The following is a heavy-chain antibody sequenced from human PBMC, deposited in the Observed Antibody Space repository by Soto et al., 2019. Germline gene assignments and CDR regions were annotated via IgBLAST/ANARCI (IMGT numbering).Heavy chain of an antibody. V-gene: IGHV4-59*08. CDR1: GGSISSYY. CDR2: IYYSGST. D-gene: IGHD1-7*01. J-gene: IGHJ6*03. CDR3: ARYISLELRGGYYYYYMDV. Sequence: SETLSLTCTVSGGSISSYYWSWIRQPPGKGLEWIGYIYYSGSTNYNPSLKSRVTISVDTSKNQFSLKLSSVTAADTAVYYCARYISLELRGGYYYYYMDVWGKGTTVTVSS.